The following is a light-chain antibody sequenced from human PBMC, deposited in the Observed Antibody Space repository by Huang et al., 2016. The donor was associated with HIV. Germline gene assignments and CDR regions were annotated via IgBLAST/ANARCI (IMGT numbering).Light chain of an antibody. V-gene: IGKV2-40*01. CDR3: MQSREFPWT. CDR1: PSLLGSDDGNNY. Sequence: EIVMTQTPLSLAVTPGGPASISCRSSPSLLGSDDGNNYLDWYLQKPGQSPQLLIYARSFRAAGVPDRFSGSGSATSFTLKISTVEADDVGMYYCMQSREFPWTFGQGTKVEIK. J-gene: IGKJ1*01. CDR2: ARS.